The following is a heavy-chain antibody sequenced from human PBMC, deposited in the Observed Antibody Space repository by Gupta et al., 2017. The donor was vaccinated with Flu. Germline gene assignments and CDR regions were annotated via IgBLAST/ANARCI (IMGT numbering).Heavy chain of an antibody. CDR3: VAQYYLDFHFDN. J-gene: IGHJ4*02. Sequence: AASGITFNKYWMNWVRQAPGKGLIWVSRITSDGSNVRYADSVKGRFTISRDNAKNMLFLQMNSLRAEDSAVYYCVAQYYLDFHFDNGGQGAPVTVSS. CDR1: GITFNKYW. CDR2: ITSDGSNV. V-gene: IGHV3-74*01. D-gene: IGHD1-26*01.